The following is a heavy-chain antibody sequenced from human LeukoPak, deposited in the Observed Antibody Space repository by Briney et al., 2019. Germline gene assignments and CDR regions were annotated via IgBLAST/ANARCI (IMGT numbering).Heavy chain of an antibody. Sequence: GAAVKVSCKASGYTFTGYYMHRVRQAPGQGLEWMGWINPNSGGTNYAQKFQGRVTMTRDTSISTAYMELSRLRSDDTAVYYCARAFRTSNYYDSSGTEALGYWGQGTLVTVSS. CDR1: GYTFTGYY. D-gene: IGHD3-22*01. V-gene: IGHV1-2*02. CDR3: ARAFRTSNYYDSSGTEALGY. CDR2: INPNSGGT. J-gene: IGHJ4*02.